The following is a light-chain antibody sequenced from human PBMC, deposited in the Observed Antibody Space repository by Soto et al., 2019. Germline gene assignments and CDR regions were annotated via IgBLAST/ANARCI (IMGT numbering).Light chain of an antibody. V-gene: IGLV1-51*01. CDR1: SSNIGNNY. Sequence: QSGRTRAASGSRAPRAEGRITCSGSSSNIGNNYVSWYQQLPGTAPKLLIYDNNKRPSGIPDRFSGSKSGTSATLGITGLQTGDEADYYCGTWDSSLSALFGTGTKVTVL. CDR2: DNN. J-gene: IGLJ1*01. CDR3: GTWDSSLSAL.